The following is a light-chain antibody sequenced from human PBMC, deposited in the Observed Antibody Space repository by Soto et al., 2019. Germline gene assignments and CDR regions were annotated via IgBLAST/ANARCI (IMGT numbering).Light chain of an antibody. V-gene: IGKV1-5*03. CDR3: QQDSTYPST. CDR2: KAS. Sequence: DIQMTPSPSTRSASVGGRVTITGRASQSVTTWLAWYQQKPGKAPKLLIYKASNLESGLPSRFTGSGSGTEFTLTISSLQSDDFATYYCQQDSTYPSTFGQGTRLEIK. J-gene: IGKJ5*01. CDR1: QSVTTW.